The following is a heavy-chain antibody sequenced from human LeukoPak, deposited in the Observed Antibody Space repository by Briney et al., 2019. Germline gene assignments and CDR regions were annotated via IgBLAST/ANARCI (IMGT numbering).Heavy chain of an antibody. V-gene: IGHV4-39*01. Sequence: SETLSLTCTVSGGSISSSDYSWGWIRQPPGKGLEWLGNIYSSGNTYYNTYLKSRLTISVDSSKSQFSLKLTSVTALDTAVYYCARPTRGYSYGVDYSGLGTLVTVSS. CDR3: ARPTRGYSYGVDY. J-gene: IGHJ4*02. CDR1: GGSISSSDYS. CDR2: IYSSGNT. D-gene: IGHD5-18*01.